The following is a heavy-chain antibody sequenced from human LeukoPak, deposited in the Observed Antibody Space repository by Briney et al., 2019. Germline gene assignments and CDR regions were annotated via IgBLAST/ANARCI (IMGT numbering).Heavy chain of an antibody. J-gene: IGHJ4*02. CDR2: IYHSGST. D-gene: IGHD4-17*01. CDR1: GYSISSGYY. Sequence: PSETLSLTCAVSGYSISSGYYWGWIRQPPGKGLEWIGSIYHSGSTYYNPSLKSRVTISVDTSKNQFSLKLSSVTAADTAVYYCARGTVTTSVPLRPSAFDYWGQGTLVTVSS. CDR3: ARGTVTTSVPLRPSAFDY. V-gene: IGHV4-38-2*01.